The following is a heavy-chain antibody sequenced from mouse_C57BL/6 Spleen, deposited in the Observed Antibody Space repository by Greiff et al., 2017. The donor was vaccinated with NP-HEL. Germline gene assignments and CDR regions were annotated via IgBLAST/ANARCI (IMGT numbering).Heavy chain of an antibody. D-gene: IGHD1-1*01. J-gene: IGHJ2*01. CDR2: INPSSGYT. CDR3: ARARITTVVAEGY. V-gene: IGHV1-4*01. CDR1: GYTFTSYT. Sequence: QVQLKQSGAELARPGASVKMSCKASGYTFTSYTMHWVKQRPGQGLEWIGYINPSSGYTKYNQKFKDKATLTADKSSSTAYMQLSSLTSEDSAVYYCARARITTVVAEGYWGQSTTLTVSS.